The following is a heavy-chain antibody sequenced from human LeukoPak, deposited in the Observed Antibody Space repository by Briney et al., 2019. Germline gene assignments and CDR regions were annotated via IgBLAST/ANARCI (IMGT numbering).Heavy chain of an antibody. D-gene: IGHD3-10*01. J-gene: IGHJ4*02. CDR3: ARETGSIDY. V-gene: IGHV3-30-3*01. Sequence: GSLRLSCAASGFTFSSYAMHWVRQAPGKGLEWVAVISYDGSNKYYADSVKGRFTISRDNSKNTLYLQMNSLRAEDTAVYYCARETGSIDYWGQGTLVTVSS. CDR1: GFTFSSYA. CDR2: ISYDGSNK.